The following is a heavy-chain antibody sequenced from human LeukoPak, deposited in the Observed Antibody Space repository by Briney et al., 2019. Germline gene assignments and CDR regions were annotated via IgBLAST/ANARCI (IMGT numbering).Heavy chain of an antibody. D-gene: IGHD4-23*01. V-gene: IGHV4-39*01. CDR1: GGSISSSSYY. CDR3: ARHYGGNSERRNWFDP. CDR2: IYYSGST. J-gene: IGHJ5*02. Sequence: PSETLSLTCTVSGGSISSSSYYWGWIRQPPGKGLEWIGSIYYSGSTYYNPSLKSRVTISVDTSKNQFSLKLSSVTAADTAVYYCARHYGGNSERRNWFDPWGQGTLVTVSS.